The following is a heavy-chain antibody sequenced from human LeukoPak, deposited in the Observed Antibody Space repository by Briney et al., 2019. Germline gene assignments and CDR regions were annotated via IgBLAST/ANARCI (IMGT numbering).Heavy chain of an antibody. CDR1: GGSISSYY. Sequence: SETLSLTCTVSGGSISSYYWSWIRQPPGKGLEWIGYIYYSGSTNYNPSLKSRVTISVDTSKNQFSLKLSSVTAADTAVYYCARDKQGANDAFGIWGQGTMVTVSS. J-gene: IGHJ3*02. CDR3: ARDKQGANDAFGI. D-gene: IGHD6-13*01. V-gene: IGHV4-59*01. CDR2: IYYSGST.